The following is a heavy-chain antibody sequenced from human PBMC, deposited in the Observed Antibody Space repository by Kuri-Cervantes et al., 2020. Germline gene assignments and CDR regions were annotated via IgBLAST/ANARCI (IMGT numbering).Heavy chain of an antibody. J-gene: IGHJ5*02. D-gene: IGHD3-22*01. Sequence: SGPTLVKPTPTLTLTCTFSGFSLSTSGVGVGWIRQPPGKALEWLAIIYWDDDKRYSPSLKSRLTITKDTSKNQVVLTMTNMDPVDTATYYCARTTYYYDSSGYYNNWFDPWGQGTRGTASS. V-gene: IGHV2-5*02. CDR2: IYWDDDK. CDR3: ARTTYYYDSSGYYNNWFDP. CDR1: GFSLSTSGVG.